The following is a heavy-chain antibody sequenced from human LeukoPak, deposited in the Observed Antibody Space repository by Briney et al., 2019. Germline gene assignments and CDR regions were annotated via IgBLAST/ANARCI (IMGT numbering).Heavy chain of an antibody. J-gene: IGHJ6*02. Sequence: SETLSLTCAVYGGSFSGYYWSWIRQPPGKGLEWIGEINHSGSTNYNPSLKSRVTISVDTSKSQFSLKLSSVTAADTAVYYCARYPGIAVAGYYYYYGMDVWGQGTTVTVSS. V-gene: IGHV4-34*01. CDR2: INHSGST. D-gene: IGHD6-19*01. CDR1: GGSFSGYY. CDR3: ARYPGIAVAGYYYYYGMDV.